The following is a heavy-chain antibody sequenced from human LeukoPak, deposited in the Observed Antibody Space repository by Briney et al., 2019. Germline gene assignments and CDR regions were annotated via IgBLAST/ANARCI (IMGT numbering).Heavy chain of an antibody. J-gene: IGHJ5*02. Sequence: SETLSLTCTVSGGSISSSSYYWGWIRQPPGKGLEWIGSIYYSGSTYYNPSLKSRVTMSVDTSKNQFSLKLTSVTAADTAVYYCAKFEPGRWFDPWGQGTLVTVSS. V-gene: IGHV4-39*07. CDR1: GGSISSSSYY. D-gene: IGHD3-10*01. CDR2: IYYSGST. CDR3: AKFEPGRWFDP.